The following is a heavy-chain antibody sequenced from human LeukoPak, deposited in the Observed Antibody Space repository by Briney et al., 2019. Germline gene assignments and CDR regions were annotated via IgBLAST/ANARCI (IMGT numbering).Heavy chain of an antibody. J-gene: IGHJ4*02. Sequence: GSLRLSCAASGFTFSSYSMNWVRQAPGKGLEWVSSISSSSSYIYYADSVKGRFTISRDNAKNSLYLQMNSLRAEDTTVYYCARREYSSSWPYDYWGQGTLVTVSS. D-gene: IGHD6-13*01. V-gene: IGHV3-21*01. CDR3: ARREYSSSWPYDY. CDR2: ISSSSSYI. CDR1: GFTFSSYS.